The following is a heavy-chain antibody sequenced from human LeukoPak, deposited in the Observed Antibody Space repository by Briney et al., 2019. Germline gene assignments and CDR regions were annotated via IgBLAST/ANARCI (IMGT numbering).Heavy chain of an antibody. J-gene: IGHJ4*02. CDR2: IYYSGST. CDR3: ARGRNVWFGELSRGGLVDY. Sequence: PSETLSLTCTVSGGSISSYYWSWIRQPPGKGLEWIGYIYYSGSTNYNPSLKSRVTISVDTSKNQFSLTLSSVTAADTAVYYCARGRNVWFGELSRGGLVDYWGQGTLVTVSS. V-gene: IGHV4-59*01. D-gene: IGHD3-10*01. CDR1: GGSISSYY.